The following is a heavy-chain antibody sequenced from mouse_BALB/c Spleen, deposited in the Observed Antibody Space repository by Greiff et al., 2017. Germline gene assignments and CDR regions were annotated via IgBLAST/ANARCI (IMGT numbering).Heavy chain of an antibody. CDR1: GFSLTSYG. D-gene: IGHD1-1*01. CDR2: IWAGGST. J-gene: IGHJ1*01. V-gene: IGHV2-9*02. CDR3: ARFIHYGGGYFDV. Sequence: VMLVESGPGLVAPSQSLSITCTVSGFSLTSYGVHWVRQPPGKGLEWLGVIWAGGSTNYNSALMSRLSISKDNSKSQVFLKMNSLQTDDTAMYYCARFIHYGGGYFDVWGAGTTVTVSS.